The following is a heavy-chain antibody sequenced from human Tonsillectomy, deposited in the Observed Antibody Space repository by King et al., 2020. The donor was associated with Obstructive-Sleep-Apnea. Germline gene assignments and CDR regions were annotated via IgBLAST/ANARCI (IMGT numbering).Heavy chain of an antibody. J-gene: IGHJ4*02. V-gene: IGHV2-5*02. CDR3: AHRRGGTYYFDY. D-gene: IGHD1-26*01. CDR2: IYWDDVK. CDR1: GFSLSTSGVG. Sequence: QFTLKESGPTLVKPTQTLTLTCTFSGFSLSTSGVGVGWIRQPPGKALEWLALIYWDDVKLYSPSLRSRLTITKDTSKNQVVLTMTSMDPVDTATYYCAHRRGGTYYFDYWGQGTLVTVSS.